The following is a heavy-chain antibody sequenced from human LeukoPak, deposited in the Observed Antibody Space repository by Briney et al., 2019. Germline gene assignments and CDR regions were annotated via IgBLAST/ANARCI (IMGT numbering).Heavy chain of an antibody. D-gene: IGHD6-13*01. Sequence: GASVKVSCKASGYTFTSYGISWVRQAPGQGLEWMGWISAYNGNTNYARKLQGRVTMTTDTSTSTAYMELRSLRSDDTAVYYCARDRIAAAGGVNFDYWGQGTLVTVSS. J-gene: IGHJ4*02. CDR1: GYTFTSYG. CDR2: ISAYNGNT. V-gene: IGHV1-18*01. CDR3: ARDRIAAAGGVNFDY.